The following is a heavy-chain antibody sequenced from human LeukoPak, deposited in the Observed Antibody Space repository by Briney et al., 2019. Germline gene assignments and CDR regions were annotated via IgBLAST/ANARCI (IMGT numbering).Heavy chain of an antibody. J-gene: IGHJ3*02. D-gene: IGHD3-9*01. Sequence: GGSLRLSCAASGFSFSSFSMNWVRQAPGKGLEWVSYISGGSSFTYYVDSVKGRFTISRDNAKNSLYLQMNSLRAEDTAVYYCARDIKQGLRYFDWLLTQDAFDIWGQGTMVTVSS. CDR3: ARDIKQGLRYFDWLLTQDAFDI. CDR2: ISGGSSFT. V-gene: IGHV3-21*04. CDR1: GFSFSSFS.